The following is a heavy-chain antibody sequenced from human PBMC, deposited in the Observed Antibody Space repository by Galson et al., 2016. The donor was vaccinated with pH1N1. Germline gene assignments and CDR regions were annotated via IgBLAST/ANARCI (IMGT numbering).Heavy chain of an antibody. D-gene: IGHD3-16*01. J-gene: IGHJ6*02. CDR3: ARDAPGGLQYYGMDV. CDR2: INPTTDST. V-gene: IGHV1-46*01. Sequence: SVKVSCKASGYSFTDYYIHWVRQAPGQGLEWMGIINPTTDSTSYAQKFQGRVTVTRDTSATTVYLDLSSLRSDDTAVYYCARDAPGGLQYYGMDVWGQGTTVTVSS. CDR1: GYSFTDYY.